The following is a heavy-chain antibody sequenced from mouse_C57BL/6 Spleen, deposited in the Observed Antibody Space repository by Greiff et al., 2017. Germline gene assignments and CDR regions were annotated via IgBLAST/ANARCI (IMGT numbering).Heavy chain of an antibody. D-gene: IGHD1-1*01. J-gene: IGHJ2*01. CDR3: ARDYYGSREYYFDD. V-gene: IGHV1-82*01. CDR2: IYPGDGDT. CDR1: GYAFSSSW. Sequence: VQLVESGPELVKPGASVKISCKASGYAFSSSWMNWVKQRPGKGLEWIGRIYPGDGDTNYNGKFKGKATLTADKSSSTAYMHLSSLTSEDSAVYVCARDYYGSREYYFDDWGQGTTLTVSS.